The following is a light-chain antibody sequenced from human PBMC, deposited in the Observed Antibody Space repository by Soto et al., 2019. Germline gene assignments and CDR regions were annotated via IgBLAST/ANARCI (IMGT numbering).Light chain of an antibody. V-gene: IGKV3-15*01. CDR3: QQNNNWPLT. CDR1: QSVNRN. Sequence: EIAITQSPATLSVSPGERATLSCRASQSVNRNLAWYQQKPGQAPRLLISGASTRATGVPARFSGSGSGTDFALTISSLQSEDFAVYFCQQNNNWPLTFGGGTKV. J-gene: IGKJ4*01. CDR2: GAS.